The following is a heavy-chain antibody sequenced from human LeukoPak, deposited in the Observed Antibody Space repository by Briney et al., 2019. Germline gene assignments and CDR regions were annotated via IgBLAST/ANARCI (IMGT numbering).Heavy chain of an antibody. D-gene: IGHD3-22*01. CDR3: ARDLDYYDSSGYPRSYWFDP. V-gene: IGHV4-61*02. J-gene: IGHJ5*02. Sequence: SQTLSLTCTVSGGSISSGSYYWSWIRQPAGKGLEWIGRIYTSGSTNYNPSLKSRVTISVDTSKNQFSLKLSSVTAADTAVYYCARDLDYYDSSGYPRSYWFDPWGQGTPVTVSS. CDR2: IYTSGST. CDR1: GGSISSGSYY.